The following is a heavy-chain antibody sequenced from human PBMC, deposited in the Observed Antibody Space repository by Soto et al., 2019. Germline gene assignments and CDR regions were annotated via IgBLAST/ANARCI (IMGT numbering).Heavy chain of an antibody. CDR1: GFTFSSYG. CDR3: ARDPRATQYYYGSGSYYYYYYGMDV. Sequence: GESLKISCAASGFTFSSYGMHWVRQAPGKGLEWVAVIWYDGSNKYYADSVKGRFTISRDNSKNTLYLQMNSLRAEDTAVYYCARDPRATQYYYGSGSYYYYYYGMDVWGQGTTVTVSS. V-gene: IGHV3-33*01. J-gene: IGHJ6*02. D-gene: IGHD3-10*01. CDR2: IWYDGSNK.